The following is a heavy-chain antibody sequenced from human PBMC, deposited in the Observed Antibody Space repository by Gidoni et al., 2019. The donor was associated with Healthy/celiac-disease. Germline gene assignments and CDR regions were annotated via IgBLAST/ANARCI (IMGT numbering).Heavy chain of an antibody. J-gene: IGHJ3*02. CDR2: INHSGST. CDR1: GGSFSGYY. D-gene: IGHD2-2*01. CDR3: ARGYPRIRYCSSTSCPMDAFDI. V-gene: IGHV4-34*01. Sequence: QVQLQQWGAGLLKPSETLSLTCGVYGGSFSGYYWSWIRQPPGKGLEWIGEINHSGSTNYNPSLKSRVTISVDTSNNQFSLRLTSVTAADTAVYYCARGYPRIRYCSSTSCPMDAFDIWGQGTMDTVSS.